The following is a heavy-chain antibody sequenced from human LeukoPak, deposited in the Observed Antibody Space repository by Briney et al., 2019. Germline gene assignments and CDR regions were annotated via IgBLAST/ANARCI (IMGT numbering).Heavy chain of an antibody. D-gene: IGHD5-12*01. Sequence: PSETLSLTCTVSGGSISSYYRSWIRQPPGKGLEWIGYIYYSGSTYYNPSLKSRVTISVDTSKNQFSLKLSSVTAADTAVYYCARDRSKGRYDYYYGMDVWGQGTTVTVSS. CDR2: IYYSGST. J-gene: IGHJ6*02. V-gene: IGHV4-59*06. CDR1: GGSISSYY. CDR3: ARDRSKGRYDYYYGMDV.